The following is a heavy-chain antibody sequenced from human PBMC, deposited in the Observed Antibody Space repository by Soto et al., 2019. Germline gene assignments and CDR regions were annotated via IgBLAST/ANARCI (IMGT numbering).Heavy chain of an antibody. D-gene: IGHD3-22*01. CDR2: INPSGGST. CDR3: ARDAQTNYCDSSGYFDY. CDR1: GYTFTSYY. J-gene: IGHJ4*02. Sequence: ASVKVSCKASGYTFTSYYMHWVRQAPGQGLEWMGIINPSGGSTSYAQKFQGRVTMTRDTSTSTVYMELSSLRSEDTAVYYCARDAQTNYCDSSGYFDYWGKGTLVTVSS. V-gene: IGHV1-46*01.